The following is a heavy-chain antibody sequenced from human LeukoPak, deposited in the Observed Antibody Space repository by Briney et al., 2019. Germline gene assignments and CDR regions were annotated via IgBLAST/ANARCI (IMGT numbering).Heavy chain of an antibody. D-gene: IGHD6-13*01. CDR1: GYTFTGYY. Sequence: ASVKVSCKASGYTFTGYYMHWVRQAPGQGLEWMGWINPNSGGTNYAQKFQGRVTMTRNTSISTAYMELSSLRSEDTAVYYCARGMGYSSSPDYWGQGTLVTVSS. J-gene: IGHJ4*02. CDR2: INPNSGGT. CDR3: ARGMGYSSSPDY. V-gene: IGHV1-2*02.